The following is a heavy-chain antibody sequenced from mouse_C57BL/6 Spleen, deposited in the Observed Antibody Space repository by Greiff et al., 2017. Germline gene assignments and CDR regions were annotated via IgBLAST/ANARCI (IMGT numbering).Heavy chain of an antibody. V-gene: IGHV1-26*01. Sequence: EVQLQQSGPELVKPGASVKISCKASGYTFTDYYMNWVKQSHGKSLEWIGDINPNNGGTSYNQKFKGKATLTVDKSSSTAYMELRSLTSEDSAVYYCARSGGWDDYWYFDVWGTGTTVTVSS. CDR2: INPNNGGT. D-gene: IGHD4-1*01. CDR1: GYTFTDYY. J-gene: IGHJ1*03. CDR3: ARSGGWDDYWYFDV.